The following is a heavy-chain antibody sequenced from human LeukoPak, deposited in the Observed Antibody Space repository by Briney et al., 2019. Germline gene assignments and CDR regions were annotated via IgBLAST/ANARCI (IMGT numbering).Heavy chain of an antibody. V-gene: IGHV3-33*01. CDR1: GFTFSNYG. Sequence: GRSLRLSCAASGFTFSNYGMHWVRQSPGKGLEWVAVIWYDGSNKYYADSVKGRFTISRDNSKSTLYLQMNSLRAEDTAVYYCARAYGDYDFDYWGQGTLVTVSS. D-gene: IGHD4-17*01. CDR2: IWYDGSNK. CDR3: ARAYGDYDFDY. J-gene: IGHJ4*02.